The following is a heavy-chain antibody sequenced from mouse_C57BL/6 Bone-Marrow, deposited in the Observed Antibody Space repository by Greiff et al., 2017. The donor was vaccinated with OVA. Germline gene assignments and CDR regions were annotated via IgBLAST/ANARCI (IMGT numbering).Heavy chain of an antibody. D-gene: IGHD2-2*01. CDR2: ISDGGSYT. J-gene: IGHJ3*01. Sequence: EVQGVESGGGLVKPGGSLKLSCAASGFTFSSYAMYWVRQTPEKRLEWVATISDGGSYTYYPDNVKGRFTISRDNAKNNLYLQMSHLKSEDTAMYYCARDPYVYDGGCFSYWGQGTLVTFSA. CDR3: ARDPYVYDGGCFSY. V-gene: IGHV5-4*01. CDR1: GFTFSSYA.